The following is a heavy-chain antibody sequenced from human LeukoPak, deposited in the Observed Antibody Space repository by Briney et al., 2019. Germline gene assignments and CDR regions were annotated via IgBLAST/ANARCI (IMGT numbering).Heavy chain of an antibody. D-gene: IGHD3-22*01. V-gene: IGHV3-23*01. CDR3: AKGYYYDSSGYYQHFDH. CDR2: IGIGATAT. CDR1: GFTFSSYA. Sequence: SGGSLRLSCAASGFTFSSYAMSWVRQAPGKGLEWVSVIGIGATATYYGDSVKGRFTISRDNSKSTLYLQMNSLRAEDTAVYYCAKGYYYDSSGYYQHFDHWGQGTLVTVSS. J-gene: IGHJ4*02.